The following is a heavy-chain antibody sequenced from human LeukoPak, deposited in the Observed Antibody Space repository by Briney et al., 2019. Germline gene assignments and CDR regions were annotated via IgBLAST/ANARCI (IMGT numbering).Heavy chain of an antibody. CDR2: INPNSGGT. CDR1: GYTFTGYY. V-gene: IGHV1-2*02. J-gene: IGHJ4*02. CDR3: ARMPRRSNRVVPAAMGYLY. D-gene: IGHD2-2*01. Sequence: ASVKVSCMASGYTFTGYYIHWVRQAPGQGLEWMGWINPNSGGTNYAQNFQGRVTMTRDTSINTVYMDLSRLRTDDTAVYYCARMPRRSNRVVPAAMGYLYWGQGTLVTVSS.